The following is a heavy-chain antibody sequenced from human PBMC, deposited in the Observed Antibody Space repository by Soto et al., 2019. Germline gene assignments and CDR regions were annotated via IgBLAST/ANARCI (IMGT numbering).Heavy chain of an antibody. CDR3: TRDAKYHDILTGYGVNDH. CDR2: SSTDNGDT. V-gene: IGHV1-18*04. CDR1: GYTFPNFG. J-gene: IGHJ4*02. D-gene: IGHD3-9*01. Sequence: QVQLVQSGAEVKKPGASVKVSCKASGYTFPNFGISWVRQAPGQGLEWLGWSSTDNGDTMYAQKIQPRVTLNTDTATTTVYMELTSLTPDVTAVYYCTRDAKYHDILTGYGVNDHWGQGTLVTVSS.